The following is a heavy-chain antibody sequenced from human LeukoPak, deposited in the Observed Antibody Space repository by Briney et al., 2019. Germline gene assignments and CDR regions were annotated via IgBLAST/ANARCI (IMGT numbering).Heavy chain of an antibody. J-gene: IGHJ4*02. CDR3: ARGDDYSRYYFDY. Sequence: GSLRLSCAASGFPFSSFSMNWVRQAPGKGLEWVSSISSSSSYIYYADSLKGRFTISRDNAKNSLYLQMNSLRAEDTAVYYCARGDDYSRYYFDYWGQGTLVTVSS. D-gene: IGHD4-11*01. CDR1: GFPFSSFS. V-gene: IGHV3-21*01. CDR2: ISSSSSYI.